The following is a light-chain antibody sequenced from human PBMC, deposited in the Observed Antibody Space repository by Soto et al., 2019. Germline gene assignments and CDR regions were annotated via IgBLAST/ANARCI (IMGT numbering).Light chain of an antibody. J-gene: IGKJ1*01. Sequence: DIQMTQSPSSLSASVGDRVTITCRAGQSISNYLNWYQQKPGKAPNLLIYAASSLQSGVPSRFSGSGSGTDFTLTMSDLRPEDFATYYCQQTYSSPGTFGQGTQVEIK. CDR2: AAS. CDR1: QSISNY. V-gene: IGKV1-39*01. CDR3: QQTYSSPGT.